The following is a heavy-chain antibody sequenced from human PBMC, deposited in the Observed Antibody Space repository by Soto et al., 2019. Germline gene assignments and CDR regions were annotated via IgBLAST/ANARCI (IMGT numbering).Heavy chain of an antibody. CDR3: AKFVWLPVSVYFDY. J-gene: IGHJ4*02. Sequence: EVQLLESGGGLVQPGGSLRLSCAASGFTFGSYAMNWVRQAPGKGLEWLSTITDTGSHTYYADSVRGRFTTSRDNSKSTLYLQLISLRAEDTAVYYCAKFVWLPVSVYFDYWGQGIVVTVSS. CDR1: GFTFGSYA. CDR2: ITDTGSHT. D-gene: IGHD5-12*01. V-gene: IGHV3-23*01.